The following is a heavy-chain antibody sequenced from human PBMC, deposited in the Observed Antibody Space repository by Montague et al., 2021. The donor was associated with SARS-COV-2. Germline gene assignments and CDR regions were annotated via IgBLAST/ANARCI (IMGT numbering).Heavy chain of an antibody. Sequence: SETLSLTCSVSGYSISSGYYWGWIRQPPGKGLEWIGNIYHSGGTXYSPSRKSRVTVSVDTSKNQFSLRLSSVTAADTAVYYCARWYYGSGSYPHWGQGTLVTVSS. CDR3: ARWYYGSGSYPH. CDR2: IYHSGGT. J-gene: IGHJ4*02. V-gene: IGHV4-38-2*01. D-gene: IGHD3-10*01. CDR1: GYSISSGYY.